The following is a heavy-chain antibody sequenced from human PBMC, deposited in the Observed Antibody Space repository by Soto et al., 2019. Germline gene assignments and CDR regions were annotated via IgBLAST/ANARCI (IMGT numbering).Heavy chain of an antibody. J-gene: IGHJ5*02. CDR3: ARGITIFGVVDP. Sequence: QVQLVQSGAEVKKPGASVKVSCKASGYTFTSYDINWVRQATGQGLEWMGWMNPNSGNTGYAQKFQGRVTMTSNPSISTAYMELSSLRSEDTAVYYCARGITIFGVVDPGGQGTLVTVSS. CDR1: GYTFTSYD. V-gene: IGHV1-8*01. CDR2: MNPNSGNT. D-gene: IGHD3-3*01.